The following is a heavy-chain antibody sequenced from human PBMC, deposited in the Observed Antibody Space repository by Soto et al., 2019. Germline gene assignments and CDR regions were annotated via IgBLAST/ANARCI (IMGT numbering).Heavy chain of an antibody. J-gene: IGHJ6*02. CDR2: ISGSGGST. D-gene: IGHD2-15*01. CDR1: GFTFSSYA. Sequence: EVQLLESGGGLVQPGGSLRLSCAASGFTFSSYAMSWVRQAPGKGLEWVSAISGSGGSTYYADSVKGRFTISRDNSKNPLYLQKNRLRAEDTAVYDCAKPLVLPFDYDGMYVWGQGTTVTVSS. V-gene: IGHV3-23*01. CDR3: AKPLVLPFDYDGMYV.